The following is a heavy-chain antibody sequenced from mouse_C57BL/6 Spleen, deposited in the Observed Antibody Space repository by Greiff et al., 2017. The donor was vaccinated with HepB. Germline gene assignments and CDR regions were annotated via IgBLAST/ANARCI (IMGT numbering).Heavy chain of an antibody. V-gene: IGHV1-15*01. CDR3: TRWGSNYPYAMDY. Sequence: VQLVESGAELVRPGASVTLSCKASGYTFTDYEMHWVKQTPVHGLEWIGAIDPETGGTAYNQKFKGKAILTADKSSSTAYMELRSLTSEDSAVYYCTRWGSNYPYAMDYWGQGTSVTVSS. CDR1: GYTFTDYE. J-gene: IGHJ4*01. D-gene: IGHD2-5*01. CDR2: IDPETGGT.